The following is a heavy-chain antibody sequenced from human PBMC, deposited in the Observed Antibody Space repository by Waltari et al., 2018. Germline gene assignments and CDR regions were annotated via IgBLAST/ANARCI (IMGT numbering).Heavy chain of an antibody. Sequence: QVQLVQSGDDVKKVGSSVKVSCKTSGYTFTSFGVSWVRQAPGKGLEWMGWASAYNGQTNYPQNFQGRVTMTTDTSTSTAYMELRSLRSDDTAVYYCVRDLGDSVVPRVFFDIWGQGTMVTVSS. D-gene: IGHD3-10*01. CDR2: ASAYNGQT. J-gene: IGHJ3*02. CDR3: VRDLGDSVVPRVFFDI. CDR1: GYTFTSFG. V-gene: IGHV1-18*04.